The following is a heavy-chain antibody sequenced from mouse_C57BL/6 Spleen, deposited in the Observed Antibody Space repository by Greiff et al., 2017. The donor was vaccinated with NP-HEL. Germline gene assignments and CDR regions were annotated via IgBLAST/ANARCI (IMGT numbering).Heavy chain of an antibody. CDR1: GYTFTSYW. J-gene: IGHJ1*03. CDR3: ARYPLTTEDWYFDV. Sequence: VQLQQSGTELVKPGASVKLSSKASGYTFTSYWMHWVKQRPGQGLEWIGNINPSNGGTNYNEKFKSKATLTVDKSSSTAYMQLSSLTSEDSAVYYCARYPLTTEDWYFDVWGTGTTVTVSS. D-gene: IGHD1-1*01. CDR2: INPSNGGT. V-gene: IGHV1-53*01.